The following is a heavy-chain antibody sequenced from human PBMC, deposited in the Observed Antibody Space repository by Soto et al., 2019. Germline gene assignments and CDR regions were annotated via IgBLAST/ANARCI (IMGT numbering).Heavy chain of an antibody. Sequence: PSETLSLTCSVSGSSIYNGGYFWSWIRQPPGKGLEWIGEINHSGSTNYNPSLKSRVTISVDTSKNQFSLKLSSVTAADTAVYYCARAGRWLRLGWFDPWGQGTLVTVSS. V-gene: IGHV4-34*01. CDR3: ARAGRWLRLGWFDP. D-gene: IGHD5-12*01. CDR2: INHSGST. J-gene: IGHJ5*02. CDR1: GSSIYNGGYF.